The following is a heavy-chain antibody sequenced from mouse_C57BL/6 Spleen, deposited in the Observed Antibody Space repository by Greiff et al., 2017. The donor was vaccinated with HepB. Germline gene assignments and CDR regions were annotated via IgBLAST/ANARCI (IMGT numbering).Heavy chain of an antibody. D-gene: IGHD3-2*02. CDR3: VRQAYSYAMDY. V-gene: IGHV1-26*01. CDR1: GYTFTDYY. Sequence: EVQLQQSGPELVKPGASVKISCKASGYTFTDYYMNWVKQSHGKSLEWIGDINPNNGGTSYNQKFKGKATLTVDKSSSTAYMEIRSLTSEDSAVYYGVRQAYSYAMDYWGQGTSVTVSS. CDR2: INPNNGGT. J-gene: IGHJ4*01.